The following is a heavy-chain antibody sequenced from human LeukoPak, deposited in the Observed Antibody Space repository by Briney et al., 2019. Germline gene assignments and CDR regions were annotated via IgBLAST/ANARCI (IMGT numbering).Heavy chain of an antibody. CDR2: IYYSGST. V-gene: IGHV4-39*07. D-gene: IGHD6-19*01. Sequence: SETLSLTCTVSGGSISSSSYYWGWIRQPPGKGPGWIGSIYYSGSTYYNPSLKSRVTISVDTSKNQFSLKLSSVTAADTAVYYCAREGIAVAGIGYWGQGTLVTVSS. J-gene: IGHJ4*02. CDR3: AREGIAVAGIGY. CDR1: GGSISSSSYY.